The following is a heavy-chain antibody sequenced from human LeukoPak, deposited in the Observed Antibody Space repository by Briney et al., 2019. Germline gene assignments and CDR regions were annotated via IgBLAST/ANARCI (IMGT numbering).Heavy chain of an antibody. CDR1: GGSISSYY. V-gene: IGHV4-59*12. CDR2: IYYSGST. D-gene: IGHD4-23*01. Sequence: SETLSLTCTVSGGSISSYYWSWIRQPPGKGLEWIGYIYYSGSTNYNPSLKSRVTISVDTSKNQFSLKLSSVTAADTAVYYCARGIRLLTVGVSAGLDVWGQGTTVTVSS. J-gene: IGHJ6*02. CDR3: ARGIRLLTVGVSAGLDV.